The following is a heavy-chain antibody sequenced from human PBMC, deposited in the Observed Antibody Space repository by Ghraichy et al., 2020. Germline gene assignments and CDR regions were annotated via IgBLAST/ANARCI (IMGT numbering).Heavy chain of an antibody. V-gene: IGHV5-10-1*01. CDR2: IDPSDSYT. D-gene: IGHD6-19*01. CDR1: GYSFTSYW. CDR3: ARHPGYSSGYPENWFDP. J-gene: IGHJ5*02. Sequence: GESLNISCKGSGYSFTSYWISWVRQMPGKGLEWMGRIDPSDSYTNYSPSFQGHVTISADKSISTAYLQWSSLKASDTAMYYCARHPGYSSGYPENWFDPWGQGTLVTVSS.